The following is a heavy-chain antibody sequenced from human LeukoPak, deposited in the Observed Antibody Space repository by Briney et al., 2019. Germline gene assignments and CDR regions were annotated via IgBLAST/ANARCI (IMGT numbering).Heavy chain of an antibody. D-gene: IGHD2-2*01. Sequence: SGGSLRLSCAASGFTLTNAWMNWVRQAPGKGLVWVSRINSDGSSTSYADSVKGRFTISRDNAKNSLYLQMNSLRAEDTALYYCARDWDREYQLLGAFDYWGQGTLVTVSS. CDR2: INSDGSST. V-gene: IGHV3-74*01. CDR3: ARDWDREYQLLGAFDY. CDR1: GFTLTNAW. J-gene: IGHJ4*02.